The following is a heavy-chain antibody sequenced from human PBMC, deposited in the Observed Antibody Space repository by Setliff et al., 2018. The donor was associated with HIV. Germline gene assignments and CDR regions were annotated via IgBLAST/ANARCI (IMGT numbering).Heavy chain of an antibody. CDR1: GFIFTDYC. CDR3: ARDLHILYTNSGGGFDY. Sequence: LRLSCAASGFIFTDYCMSWIRQAPGKGLEWVSYISHSGSPIYYADSVKGRFTISRDNAKDSLYLQMNSLRVEDTAVYYCARDLHILYTNSGGGFDYWGQGTLVTVSS. CDR2: ISHSGSPI. J-gene: IGHJ4*02. D-gene: IGHD6-6*01. V-gene: IGHV3-11*04.